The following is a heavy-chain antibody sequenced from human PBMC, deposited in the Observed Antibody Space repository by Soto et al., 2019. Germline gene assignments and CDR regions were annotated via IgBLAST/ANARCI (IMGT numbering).Heavy chain of an antibody. CDR1: GYTFTSYG. Sequence: QVQLVQSGAEVKKPGASVKVSCKASGYTFTSYGISWVRQAPGQGLEWMGWISAYNGNTNYAQKLQGRVTMTTDTSTSTAYMELRSLRPADTAVDYCAWFLYYYGSGSPRMDVWGQGTTVTVSS. CDR2: ISAYNGNT. D-gene: IGHD3-10*01. J-gene: IGHJ6*02. CDR3: AWFLYYYGSGSPRMDV. V-gene: IGHV1-18*01.